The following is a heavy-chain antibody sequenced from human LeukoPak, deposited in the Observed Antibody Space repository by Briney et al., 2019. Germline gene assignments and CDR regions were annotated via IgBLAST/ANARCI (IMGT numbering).Heavy chain of an antibody. CDR1: GFTFSSYT. J-gene: IGHJ4*02. Sequence: GGSLRLSCAASGFTFSSYTMNWVHQAPGKGLEWISYISTNSDTIYYADSVKGRFTISRDNAKNSLFLQMSSLRAEDTAVYYCARDLYDDYFAYWGQGTLVTVSS. V-gene: IGHV3-48*01. CDR2: ISTNSDTI. CDR3: ARDLYDDYFAY. D-gene: IGHD5-12*01.